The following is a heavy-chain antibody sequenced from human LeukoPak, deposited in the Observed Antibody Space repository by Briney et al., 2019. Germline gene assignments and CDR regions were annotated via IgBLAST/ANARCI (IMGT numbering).Heavy chain of an antibody. CDR2: ISSSSSSYI. CDR3: AREKGYYYDSSGPFDY. V-gene: IGHV3-21*01. Sequence: GGSLRLSCAASGFTFSSYSMNWVRQAPGKGLEWVSSISSSSSSYIYYADSVKGRFTISRDNAKNSLYLQMNSLRAEDTAVYYCAREKGYYYDSSGPFDYWGQGTLVTVSS. CDR1: GFTFSSYS. J-gene: IGHJ4*02. D-gene: IGHD3-22*01.